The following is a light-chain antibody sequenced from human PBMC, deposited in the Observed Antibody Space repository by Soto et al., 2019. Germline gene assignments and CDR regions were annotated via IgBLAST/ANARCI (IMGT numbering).Light chain of an antibody. CDR1: QSVLHSSYKNNY. Sequence: IVMTQSPGSLAVSLGEGATINCRSSQSVLHSSYKNNYLAWYQQKPGQPPKLLIYWASTRESGVPDRFSGSGSGTDFTLTISSLQAEDVAVYYCQQYYSTPPTFGGGTKVDIK. CDR3: QQYYSTPPT. V-gene: IGKV4-1*01. CDR2: WAS. J-gene: IGKJ4*01.